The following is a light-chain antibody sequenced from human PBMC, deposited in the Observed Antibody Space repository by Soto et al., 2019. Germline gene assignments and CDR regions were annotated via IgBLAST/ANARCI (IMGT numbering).Light chain of an antibody. Sequence: DIQMTQSPFTLSASVGDRVIITCLASQNINKWLAWYQHKPGKAPKVLIYDASSLESGVPSRFSGSGSGTEFTLTISSLQPDDSAIYYCQKYNNYEWTCGQGTKGDIK. J-gene: IGKJ1*01. CDR2: DAS. CDR3: QKYNNYEWT. CDR1: QNINKW. V-gene: IGKV1-5*01.